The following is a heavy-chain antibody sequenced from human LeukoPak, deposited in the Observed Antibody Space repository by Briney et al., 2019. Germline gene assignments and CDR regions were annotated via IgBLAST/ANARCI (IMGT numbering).Heavy chain of an antibody. J-gene: IGHJ4*02. CDR3: ARGSDFGDC. D-gene: IGHD4-17*01. V-gene: IGHV4-59*01. CDR2: MSYSGST. Sequence: PSETLSLTCTVSGGSISSYYWSWTRQPPGKGLEWIGYMSYSGSTNYNPSLKSRVTMSINTSKNQFSLRLSSVTAADTAVYYCARGSDFGDCWGQGTLVTVSS. CDR1: GGSISSYY.